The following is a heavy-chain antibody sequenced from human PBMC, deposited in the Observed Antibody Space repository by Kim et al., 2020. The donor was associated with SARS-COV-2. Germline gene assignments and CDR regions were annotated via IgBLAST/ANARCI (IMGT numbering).Heavy chain of an antibody. J-gene: IGHJ4*02. CDR2: ISSSSSTI. Sequence: GGSLRLSCAASGFTFSSYSMNWVRQAPGKGLEWVSYISSSSSTIYYADSVKGRFTISRDNVKNSLYLQMNSLRDEDTAVYYCAREPYGDYGTSEGFDYWGQGTLVTVSS. D-gene: IGHD4-17*01. CDR3: AREPYGDYGTSEGFDY. CDR1: GFTFSSYS. V-gene: IGHV3-48*02.